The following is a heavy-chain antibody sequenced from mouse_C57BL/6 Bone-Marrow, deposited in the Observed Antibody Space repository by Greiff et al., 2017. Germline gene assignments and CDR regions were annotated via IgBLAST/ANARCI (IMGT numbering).Heavy chain of an antibody. CDR2: ISSGGDYI. V-gene: IGHV5-9-1*02. J-gene: IGHJ1*03. Sequence: DVMLVESGEGLVKPGGSLKLSCAASGFTFSSYAMSWVRQTPEKRLEWVAYISSGGDYIYYADTVKGRFTISRDNARNTLYLQMSSLKSEDTAMYYCTRGHYGSIHWYFDVWGTGTTVTVSS. CDR3: TRGHYGSIHWYFDV. CDR1: GFTFSSYA. D-gene: IGHD1-1*01.